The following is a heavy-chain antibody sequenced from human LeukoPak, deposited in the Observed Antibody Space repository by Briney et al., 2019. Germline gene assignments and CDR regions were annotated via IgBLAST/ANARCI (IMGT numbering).Heavy chain of an antibody. J-gene: IGHJ4*02. CDR1: GITFRSSS. CDR2: IRFDGSIK. Sequence: PGGSLRLSCVASGITFRSSSMHWVRQAPGKGLEWLAFIRFDGSIKYYADSVKGRFTVSRDNSKSTLYLQMNSLRAEDTAVYYCAQPDFWGQGTLVTVSS. CDR3: AQPDF. V-gene: IGHV3-30*02.